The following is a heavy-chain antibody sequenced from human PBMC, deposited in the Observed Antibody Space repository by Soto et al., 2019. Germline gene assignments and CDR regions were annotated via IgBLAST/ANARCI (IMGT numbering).Heavy chain of an antibody. CDR1: GFTFSTYG. CDR3: ARDFRKGHYCDY. Sequence: QAQLVESGGGVVQPGRSLRLSCAASGFTFSTYGMHWVRQAPGKGLEWVAVIWYDGNNKYYADSVKGRFTISRDNSKNTLYLQMNSLRAEDTAVYYCARDFRKGHYCDYWGQGTLVTVSS. CDR2: IWYDGNNK. J-gene: IGHJ4*02. V-gene: IGHV3-33*01.